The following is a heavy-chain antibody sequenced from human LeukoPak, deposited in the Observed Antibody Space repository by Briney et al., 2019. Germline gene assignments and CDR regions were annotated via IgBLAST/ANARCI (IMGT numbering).Heavy chain of an antibody. J-gene: IGHJ4*02. V-gene: IGHV3-11*01. CDR3: ARTGSSRFDY. CDR2: ISNSGNTI. CDR1: GFTFSDYY. Sequence: GGSLRLSCAASGFTFSDYYMSWIRQAPGKGLEWVSYISNSGNTIKYADSMKGRFTISRDNFKNTLYLQMNSLRVEDTAVYYCARTGSSRFDYWGQGTLVTVSS. D-gene: IGHD1-26*01.